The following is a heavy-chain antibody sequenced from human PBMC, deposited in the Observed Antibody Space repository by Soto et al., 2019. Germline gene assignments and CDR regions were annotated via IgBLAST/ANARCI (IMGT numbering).Heavy chain of an antibody. J-gene: IGHJ6*02. CDR1: GFTFSSYA. V-gene: IGHV3-23*01. D-gene: IGHD3-9*01. CDR3: AKDQYYDILTGYYILHYYYGMDV. CDR2: ISGSGGST. Sequence: EVQLLESGGGLVQPGGSLRLSCAASGFTFSSYAMSWVRQAPGKGLEWVSAISGSGGSTYYADSVKGRFTISRDNSKNTLYLQMNSLRAEDTVVYYCAKDQYYDILTGYYILHYYYGMDVWGQGTTVTVSS.